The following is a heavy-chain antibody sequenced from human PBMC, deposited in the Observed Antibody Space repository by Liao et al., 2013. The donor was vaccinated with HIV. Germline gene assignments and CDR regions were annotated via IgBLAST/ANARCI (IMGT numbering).Heavy chain of an antibody. CDR3: ARAKSSGWEAGPNDAF. J-gene: IGHJ3*01. CDR1: GGSISSGGYS. D-gene: IGHD6-19*01. V-gene: IGHV4-30-2*01. Sequence: QLQLQESGSGLVKPSQTLSLTCAVSGGSISSGGYSWSWIRQPPGKGLEWIGYIYHGGSTYYNPSLKSRVTTISRQVQEPSSPQAALCHRRGHAVYYCARAKSSGWEAGPNDAF. CDR2: IYHGGST.